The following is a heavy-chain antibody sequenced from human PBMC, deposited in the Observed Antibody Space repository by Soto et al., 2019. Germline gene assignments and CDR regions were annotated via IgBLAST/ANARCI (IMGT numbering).Heavy chain of an antibody. CDR3: AMLGKGYDYVWGSYRLDY. V-gene: IGHV4-4*02. CDR1: GGSISSSTW. D-gene: IGHD3-16*02. Sequence: SETLSLTCAVSGGSISSSTWWSWVRQPPGKGLEWIGEIYHSGSTNYNPSLKSRVTISVDKSKNQFSLKLSSVTAADTAVYYCAMLGKGYDYVWGSYRLDYWGQGTLVTVS. CDR2: IYHSGST. J-gene: IGHJ4*02.